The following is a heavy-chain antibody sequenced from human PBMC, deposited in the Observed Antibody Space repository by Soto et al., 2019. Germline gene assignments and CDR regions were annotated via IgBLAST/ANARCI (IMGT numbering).Heavy chain of an antibody. D-gene: IGHD6-19*01. CDR3: ARQHLLDSRVWFT. V-gene: IGHV5-51*01. J-gene: IGHJ4*02. Sequence: PGESLKISCKVSGDSFTGFWIGWVRQMPGKGLEWLGSIYPRDSDTRYSPSFQGQVTISADKSLSTAYLQWNSLQASDTAIYYCARQHLLDSRVWFTWGQGTLVTVSS. CDR1: GDSFTGFW. CDR2: IYPRDSDT.